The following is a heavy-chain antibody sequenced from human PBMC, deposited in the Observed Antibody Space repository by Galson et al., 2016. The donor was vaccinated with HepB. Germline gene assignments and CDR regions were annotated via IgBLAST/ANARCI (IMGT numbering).Heavy chain of an antibody. D-gene: IGHD6-13*01. J-gene: IGHJ4*02. CDR2: ISTGSTTI. CDR3: ARDSRRKPYSSSQGGLLDY. CDR1: GFSTSSYS. V-gene: IGHV3-48*01. Sequence: SLRLSCAASGFSTSSYSMNWVRQAPGKGLEWVSCISTGSTTIYYADSVKGRFTISRDNAKNSLYLQMNSLRAEDTAVYYCARDSRRKPYSSSQGGLLDYWGQGTLVTVSS.